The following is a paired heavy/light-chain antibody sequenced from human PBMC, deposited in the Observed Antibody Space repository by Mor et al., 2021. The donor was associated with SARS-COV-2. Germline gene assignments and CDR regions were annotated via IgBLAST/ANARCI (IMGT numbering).Heavy chain of an antibody. CDR2: INPFNGKT. CDR3: ARDHYGSGTQAAF. D-gene: IGHD3-10*01. J-gene: IGHJ4*02. V-gene: IGHV1-18*01. Sequence: QVQLVQSGAEVTKPGASVKVSCKTSGYTFKIYGITWVRQAPGQGLEWMGWINPFNGKTEYAENLQGRVAMTTDISTKTAYMELRSLRSDDTAVYFCARDHYGSGTQAAFWGQGTLVTVSS. CDR1: GYTFKIYG.
Light chain of an antibody. CDR1: QSINTY. J-gene: IGKJ3*01. CDR2: TGS. CDR3: QQSDSVPFT. Sequence: DIQMTQSPSSLSASVGDRVTITCRASQSINTYLNWYQQKLGRAPKLLIYTGSTLESGVPSRFSGSGSGTDFTLSISSLQPEDFATYYCQQSDSVPFTFGPGTKV. V-gene: IGKV1-39*01.